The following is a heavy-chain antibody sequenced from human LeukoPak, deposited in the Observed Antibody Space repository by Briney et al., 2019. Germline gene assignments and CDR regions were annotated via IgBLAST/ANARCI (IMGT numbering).Heavy chain of an antibody. J-gene: IGHJ5*02. CDR1: GGSISSYY. V-gene: IGHV4-59*01. CDR3: ARAGEQWLVKNNWFDP. Sequence: PSETLSLTCTVSGGSISSYYWSWIRQPPGKGLEWIGYIYYSGSTNYNPSLKSRVTISVDTSKNQCSLKLSSVTAADTAVYYCARAGEQWLVKNNWFDPWGQGTLVTVSS. CDR2: IYYSGST. D-gene: IGHD6-19*01.